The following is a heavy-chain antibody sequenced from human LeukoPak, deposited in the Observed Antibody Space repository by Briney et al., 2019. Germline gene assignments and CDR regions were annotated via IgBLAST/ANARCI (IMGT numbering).Heavy chain of an antibody. D-gene: IGHD1-1*01. Sequence: PGGSLRLPCAASGFTFTICAMNWVRQAPGKGLEWVSGISGSGGSTYYADSVKGRFTISRDSSKNTVYLQMNSLRVEDTAVYYCARYDNNKYFIYWGQGTLVTVSS. CDR3: ARYDNNKYFIY. CDR1: GFTFTICA. J-gene: IGHJ4*02. V-gene: IGHV3-23*01. CDR2: ISGSGGST.